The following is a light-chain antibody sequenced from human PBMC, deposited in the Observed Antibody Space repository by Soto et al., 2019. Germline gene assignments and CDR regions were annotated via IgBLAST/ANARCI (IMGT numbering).Light chain of an antibody. J-gene: IGKJ1*01. CDR1: QSVSSI. V-gene: IGKV3-15*01. Sequence: EIVMTRAPTTPSLFPGEKATPSRRARQSVSSILAWYQQKPGQAPRLLIYGASTRATGIPARFSGSGSGTEFTLTISSLQSEDFAVYYCQQYNNWPRTFGQGTKV. CDR2: GAS. CDR3: QQYNNWPRT.